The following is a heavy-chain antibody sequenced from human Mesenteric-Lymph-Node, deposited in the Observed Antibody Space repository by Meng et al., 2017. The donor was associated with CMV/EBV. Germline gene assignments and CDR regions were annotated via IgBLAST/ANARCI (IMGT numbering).Heavy chain of an antibody. Sequence: SGFTLDDDGRRWVRRPPGKGVEWVAGINWDGGSTGYAGSVKGRFTISRDNSKNTLFLQMNNLRAEDTAVYFCARDFDILTGYTFDYWGQGTLVTVSS. J-gene: IGHJ4*02. D-gene: IGHD3-9*01. CDR3: ARDFDILTGYTFDY. CDR2: INWDGGST. V-gene: IGHV3-20*03. CDR1: GFTLDDDG.